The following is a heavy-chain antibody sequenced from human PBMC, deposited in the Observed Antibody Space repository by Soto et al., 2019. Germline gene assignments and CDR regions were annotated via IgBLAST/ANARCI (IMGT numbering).Heavy chain of an antibody. V-gene: IGHV1-69*12. J-gene: IGHJ2*01. D-gene: IGHD5-12*01. Sequence: QVQLVQSGAEVKKPGSSVKVSCKASGGTFSSYAISWVRQAPGQGLEWMGGIIPIFGTANYAQKFQGRVTMTADESTGTADMELSSWRSEDTAVYYCARGGRDGYNNWYFDLWGRGTLVTVSS. CDR2: IIPIFGTA. CDR3: ARGGRDGYNNWYFDL. CDR1: GGTFSSYA.